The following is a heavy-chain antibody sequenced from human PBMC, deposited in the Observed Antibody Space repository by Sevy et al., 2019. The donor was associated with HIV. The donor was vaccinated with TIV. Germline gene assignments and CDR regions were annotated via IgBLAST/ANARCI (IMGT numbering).Heavy chain of an antibody. J-gene: IGHJ5*02. CDR1: GGTFSSYA. CDR2: IIPIFGTA. Sequence: ASVKVSCKASGGTFSSYAISWVRQAPGQGLEWMGRIIPIFGTANYAQKFQGRVTITADESTSTAYMELSSLGSEDTAVYYCARDPSESSSWYKNWFDPWGQGTLVTVSS. D-gene: IGHD6-13*01. V-gene: IGHV1-69*13. CDR3: ARDPSESSSWYKNWFDP.